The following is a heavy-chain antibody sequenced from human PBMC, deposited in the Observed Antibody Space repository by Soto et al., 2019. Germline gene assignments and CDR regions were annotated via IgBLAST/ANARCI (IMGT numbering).Heavy chain of an antibody. CDR1: GLSFGSYA. CDR3: ARWSYLDY. D-gene: IGHD3-3*01. J-gene: IGHJ4*02. CDR2: ISVSDGKT. V-gene: IGHV3-23*01. Sequence: QPGGALRRSCADSGLSFGSYALIWVRQAPGKGLEWVATISVSDGKTFYADSVKGRFSISRDTSQNTLYLQMNSLRAADTPIYYCARWSYLDYWGQGTGVTVS.